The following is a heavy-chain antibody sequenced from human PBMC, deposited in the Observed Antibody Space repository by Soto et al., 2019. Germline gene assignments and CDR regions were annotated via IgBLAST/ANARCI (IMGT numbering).Heavy chain of an antibody. D-gene: IGHD4-17*01. CDR3: AHSPPPTVTTSAEYFQH. Sequence: QITLKESGPTLVKPTQTLTLTCTFSGFSLSTRGLGVGWIRQPPGKALEWLALIYWDDDKRYSQSLKSRLTVTKDTSRNQVVLTMTNMDPIDTATYYCAHSPPPTVTTSAEYFQHWGQGALVTVSS. CDR1: GFSLSTRGLG. J-gene: IGHJ1*01. V-gene: IGHV2-5*02. CDR2: IYWDDDK.